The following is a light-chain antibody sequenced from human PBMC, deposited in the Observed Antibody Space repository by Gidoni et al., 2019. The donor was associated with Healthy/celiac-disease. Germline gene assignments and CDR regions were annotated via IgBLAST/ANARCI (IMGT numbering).Light chain of an antibody. J-gene: IGLJ3*02. CDR1: SSDVGSYNL. CDR2: ECS. Sequence: QSALTQPAPVSGSPGPSITISCTGTSSDVGSYNLVSWYQQHPGKAPKLMIYECSKRPSGFSNRFSGSKSGNTASLTISGLQAEDEADYYCCSYAGSSTWVFGGGTKLTVL. CDR3: CSYAGSSTWV. V-gene: IGLV2-23*01.